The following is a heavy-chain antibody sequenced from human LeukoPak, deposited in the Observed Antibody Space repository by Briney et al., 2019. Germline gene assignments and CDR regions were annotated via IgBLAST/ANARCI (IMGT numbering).Heavy chain of an antibody. D-gene: IGHD6-19*01. CDR2: IYYSGST. CDR3: ARDAGAVAYYYYGMDV. CDR1: GGSISSGGYY. Sequence: PSETLSLTCTVSGGSISSGGYYWSWIRQHPGKGLEWIGHIYYSGSTYYNPSLKSRVTISVDTSKNQFSLKLSSVTAADTAVYYCARDAGAVAYYYYGMDVWGQGTTVTVSS. J-gene: IGHJ6*02. V-gene: IGHV4-31*03.